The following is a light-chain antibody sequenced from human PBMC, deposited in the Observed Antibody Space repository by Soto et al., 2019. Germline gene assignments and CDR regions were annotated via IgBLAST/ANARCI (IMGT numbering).Light chain of an antibody. Sequence: EIVLTQSPGTLSLSPGERATLSCRASQSVSSSFLAWYQQKPGQAPRLLIYGSSSRAAGLPERFSGSGAGTDFTLNISRLEHEEFAVYYCQQYGSSPITFGQGTRLEIK. CDR1: QSVSSSF. V-gene: IGKV3-20*01. J-gene: IGKJ5*01. CDR3: QQYGSSPIT. CDR2: GSS.